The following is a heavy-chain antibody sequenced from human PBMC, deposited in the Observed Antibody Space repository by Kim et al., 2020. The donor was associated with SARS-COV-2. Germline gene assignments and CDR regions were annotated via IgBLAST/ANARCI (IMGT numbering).Heavy chain of an antibody. J-gene: IGHJ4*02. Sequence: SQTLSLTCAISGDSVSSNSAAWNWIRQSPSRGLEWLGRTYYRSKWYNDYAVSVKSRITINPDTSKNQFSLQLNSVTPEDTAVYYCARDKGSGYSSSWYGIEDYYFDYWGQGTLVTVSS. CDR1: GDSVSSNSAA. D-gene: IGHD6-13*01. V-gene: IGHV6-1*01. CDR2: TYYRSKWYN. CDR3: ARDKGSGYSSSWYGIEDYYFDY.